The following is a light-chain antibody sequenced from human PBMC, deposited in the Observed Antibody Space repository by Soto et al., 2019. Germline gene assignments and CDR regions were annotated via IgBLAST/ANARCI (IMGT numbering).Light chain of an antibody. V-gene: IGKV4-1*01. CDR3: QQYNYWPGT. J-gene: IGKJ1*01. CDR1: QSVLSSSNNKNY. CDR2: DAS. Sequence: DIVMTQSPDSLAVSLGERATINCKSSQSVLSSSNNKNYLAWYQQKPGQPPRLVIYDASLRANGVPARFGGSGSGTEFTLTISSLQSEDFAVYYCQQYNYWPGTFGQGTKVDIK.